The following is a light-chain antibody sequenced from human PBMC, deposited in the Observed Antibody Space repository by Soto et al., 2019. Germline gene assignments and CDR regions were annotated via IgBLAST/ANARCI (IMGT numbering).Light chain of an antibody. V-gene: IGLV2-14*01. Sequence: QSALTQPASVSGSPGQSITISCTGTSTDVHNYNYVSWYQQHPGKAPKVLIYDVSNRPSGVSNRFSGSKSGNTASLTISGLQPEDEADYYCSSYTISDTKFGGGTKLTV. CDR3: SSYTISDTK. J-gene: IGLJ2*01. CDR1: STDVHNYNY. CDR2: DVS.